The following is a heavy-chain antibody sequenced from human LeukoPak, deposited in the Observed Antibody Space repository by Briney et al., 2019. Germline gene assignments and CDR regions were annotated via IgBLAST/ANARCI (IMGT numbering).Heavy chain of an antibody. Sequence: PGGSLRLSCAASGFTFSSYSMNWVRQAPGKGLEWVSSISSSSSYIYYADSVKGRFTISRDNAKNSLYLQMNSLRAEDTAVYYCAREDGLGYYDSSGLTNWFDPWGQGTLVTVSS. D-gene: IGHD3-22*01. CDR1: GFTFSSYS. CDR3: AREDGLGYYDSSGLTNWFDP. CDR2: ISSSSSYI. V-gene: IGHV3-21*01. J-gene: IGHJ5*02.